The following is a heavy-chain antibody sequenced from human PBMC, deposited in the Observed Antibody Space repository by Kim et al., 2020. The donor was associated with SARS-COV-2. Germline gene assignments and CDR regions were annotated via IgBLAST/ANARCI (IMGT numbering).Heavy chain of an antibody. CDR1: GFTFDDYA. CDR3: AKDGRVVADILTGYREYYYGLDV. J-gene: IGHJ6*02. CDR2: ISWNSGSI. Sequence: SLRLSCATSGFTFDDYAMHWVRQAPGKGLEWVSGISWNSGSIDYADSVKGRFTISRDNAKNSLYLQMNSLRVEDTALYYCAKDGRVVADILTGYREYYYGLDVWGQGTTVTVSS. D-gene: IGHD3-9*01. V-gene: IGHV3-9*01.